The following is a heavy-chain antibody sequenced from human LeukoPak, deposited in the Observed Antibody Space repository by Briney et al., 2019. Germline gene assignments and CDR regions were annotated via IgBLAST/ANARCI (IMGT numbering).Heavy chain of an antibody. CDR2: IIPIFGTA. V-gene: IGHV1-69*13. D-gene: IGHD1/OR15-1a*01. Sequence: SVKVSCKASGGTFSSYAISWVRQAPGQGLEWMGGIIPIFGTANYAQKFQGRVTITADESTSTSYMEVNGLRSEDTAVYYCAREATPQTSTLYYYYYYMDVWGNGTPVTVSS. J-gene: IGHJ6*03. CDR1: GGTFSSYA. CDR3: AREATPQTSTLYYYYYYMDV.